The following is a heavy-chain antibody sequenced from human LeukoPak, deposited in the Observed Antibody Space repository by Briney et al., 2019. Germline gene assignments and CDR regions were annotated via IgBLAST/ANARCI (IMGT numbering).Heavy chain of an antibody. CDR1: GYTFTSYG. CDR3: ARVTAYAGGWYREWSYFDY. D-gene: IGHD6-19*01. Sequence: ASVKVSCKASGYTFTSYGISWVRQAPGQGLEWMGWISTYNGNTNYAQKLQGRVTMTTDTSTSTAYMELRSLRSDDTAVYYCARVTAYAGGWYREWSYFDYWGQGTLVTVSS. CDR2: ISTYNGNT. J-gene: IGHJ4*02. V-gene: IGHV1-18*01.